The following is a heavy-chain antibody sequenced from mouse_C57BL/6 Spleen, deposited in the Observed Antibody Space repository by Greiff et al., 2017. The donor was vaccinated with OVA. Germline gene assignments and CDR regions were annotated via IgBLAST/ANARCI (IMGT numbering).Heavy chain of an antibody. Sequence: EVQLQESGAELVRPGASVKLSCTASGFNIKDDYMHWVKQRPEQGLEWIGWIDPENGDTEYASKFQGKATITADTSSNTAYLQLSSLTSEDTAVYYCTTYYYGYYAMDYWGQGTSVTVSS. CDR3: TTYYYGYYAMDY. J-gene: IGHJ4*01. D-gene: IGHD1-1*01. V-gene: IGHV14-4*01. CDR2: IDPENGDT. CDR1: GFNIKDDY.